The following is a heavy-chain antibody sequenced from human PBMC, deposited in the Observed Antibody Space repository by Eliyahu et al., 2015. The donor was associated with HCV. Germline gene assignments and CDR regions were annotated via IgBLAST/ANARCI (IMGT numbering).Heavy chain of an antibody. Sequence: EVQLLESGGGLVQPGGSLXLXCTASGFTFGSYAMNWVRQAPGKGLGWVSSIRASGDTTYYADSVKGRFTISRDNSKNTLYLQMNSLRAEDTAVYYCSKAPKTWYYFDYWGQGTLVTVSS. CDR2: IRASGDTT. V-gene: IGHV3-23*01. CDR1: GFTFGSYA. CDR3: SKAPKTWYYFDY. J-gene: IGHJ4*02.